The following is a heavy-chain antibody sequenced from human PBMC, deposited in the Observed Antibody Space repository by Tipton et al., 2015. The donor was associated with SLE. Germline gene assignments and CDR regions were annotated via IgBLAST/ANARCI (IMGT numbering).Heavy chain of an antibody. Sequence: GSLRLSCAASGFTFSGSAMHWVRQASGKGLEWVGRIRSKANSYATAYAASVKGRSTISRDDSKNTAYLQMNSLKTEDTAVYYCTRQDSSGWYGDWGQGTLVTVSS. CDR3: TRQDSSGWYGD. CDR1: GFTFSGSA. V-gene: IGHV3-73*01. D-gene: IGHD6-19*01. J-gene: IGHJ4*02. CDR2: IRSKANSYAT.